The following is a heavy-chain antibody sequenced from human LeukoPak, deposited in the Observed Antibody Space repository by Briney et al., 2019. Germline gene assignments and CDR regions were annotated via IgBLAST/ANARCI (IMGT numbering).Heavy chain of an antibody. D-gene: IGHD6-19*01. J-gene: IGHJ6*02. CDR1: GFTVSSNY. CDR2: IYSGGST. V-gene: IGHV3-53*01. Sequence: GGSLRLSCAASGFTVSSNYMSWVRQAPGKGLEWVSVIYSGGSTYYADSVKGRFTISRDNSKNTLYLRMNSLRAEDAAVYYCARVGQWLVDYYYGMDVWGQGTTVTVSS. CDR3: ARVGQWLVDYYYGMDV.